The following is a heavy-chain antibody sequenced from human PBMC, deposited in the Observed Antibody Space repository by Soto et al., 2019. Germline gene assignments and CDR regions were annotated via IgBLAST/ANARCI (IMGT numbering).Heavy chain of an antibody. CDR1: GFTFSSYG. D-gene: IGHD6-19*01. V-gene: IGHV3-33*01. Sequence: QVQLVESGGGVVQPGRSLRLSCAASGFTFSSYGMHWVRQAPGKGLEWVAVIWYDGSNKYYADSVKGRFTISRDNSKNTLYLQMNSLRDEDTAVYYCAREFDSSGWYYFDYWGQGTLVTVSS. CDR2: IWYDGSNK. CDR3: AREFDSSGWYYFDY. J-gene: IGHJ4*02.